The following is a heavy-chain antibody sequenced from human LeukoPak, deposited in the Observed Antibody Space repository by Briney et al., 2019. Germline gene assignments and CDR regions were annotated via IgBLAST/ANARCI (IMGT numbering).Heavy chain of an antibody. V-gene: IGHV4-30-4*08. Sequence: PSETLSLTCTVSGGSISTSSYYWGWIRQPPGKGLEWIGYIHYSGSTYYNLSLKSRVTISVDTSKNQFSLKLSSVTAADTAVYYCAGAGDSDSWGQGTLVTVSS. CDR3: AGAGDSDS. CDR1: GGSISTSSYY. CDR2: IHYSGST. J-gene: IGHJ4*02.